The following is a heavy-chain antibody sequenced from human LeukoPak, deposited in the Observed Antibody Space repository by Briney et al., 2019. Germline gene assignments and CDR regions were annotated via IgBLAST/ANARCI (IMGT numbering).Heavy chain of an antibody. Sequence: PGGPLRLSCAASGFTFSSYDMHWVRQATGKGLEWVSAIGTAGDTYYPGSVKGRFTISRENAKNSLYLQMNSLRAGDTAVYYCARGGDYGGFDYWGQGTLVTVSS. V-gene: IGHV3-13*01. CDR1: GFTFSSYD. CDR2: IGTAGDT. J-gene: IGHJ4*02. D-gene: IGHD4-17*01. CDR3: ARGGDYGGFDY.